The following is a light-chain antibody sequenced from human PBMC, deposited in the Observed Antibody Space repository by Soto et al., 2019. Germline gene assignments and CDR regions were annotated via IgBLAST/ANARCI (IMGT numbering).Light chain of an antibody. Sequence: QTVVTQEPSFSVSPGGTVTLTCGLSSGSVSTSYYPSWLQQTPGQAPRTLIYATNTRSSGVPHRFSGSILGNKAALTITGAQADHESDYYSVLYMGGGTVLFGGGTKLTVL. V-gene: IGLV8-61*01. CDR1: SGSVSTSYY. CDR3: VLYMGGGTVL. J-gene: IGLJ2*01. CDR2: ATN.